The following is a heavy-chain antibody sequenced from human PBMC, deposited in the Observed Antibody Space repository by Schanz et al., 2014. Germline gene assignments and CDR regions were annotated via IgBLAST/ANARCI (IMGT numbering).Heavy chain of an antibody. CDR1: GLTFSSNW. CDR3: ARDRVQYSSGWYSDS. D-gene: IGHD6-19*01. CDR2: INSDGSSA. J-gene: IGHJ4*02. V-gene: IGHV3-74*01. Sequence: EVQLVESGGGLVQPGGSLRLSWAASGLTFSSNWMHWARKAPGKGLVWISRINSDGSSASYADSVKGRFTISRDNAKNSLYLQMSSLRAEDTAVYYCARDRVQYSSGWYSDSWGQGTLVTVSS.